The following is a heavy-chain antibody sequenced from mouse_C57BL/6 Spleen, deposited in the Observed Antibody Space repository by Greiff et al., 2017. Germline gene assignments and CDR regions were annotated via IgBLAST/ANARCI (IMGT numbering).Heavy chain of an antibody. CDR3: ASESGYDEEMYFDV. D-gene: IGHD2-2*01. CDR1: GYTFTSYG. Sequence: QVQLQQSGAELARPGASVKLSCKASGYTFTSYGISWVKQRTGQGLEWIGEIYPRSGNTYYNEKFKGKATLTADKSSSTAYMELRSLTSEDSAVDFGASESGYDEEMYFDVWGTGTTVTVSS. J-gene: IGHJ1*03. CDR2: IYPRSGNT. V-gene: IGHV1-81*01.